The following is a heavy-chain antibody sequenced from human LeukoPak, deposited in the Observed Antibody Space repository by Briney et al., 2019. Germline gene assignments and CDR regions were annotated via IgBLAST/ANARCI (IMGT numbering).Heavy chain of an antibody. CDR2: INQDGSEK. CDR1: GFTFRSYW. V-gene: IGHV3-7*01. CDR3: AREYDYGDPGIDY. D-gene: IGHD4-17*01. J-gene: IGHJ4*02. Sequence: GGSLRLSRAASGFTFRSYWMSWVGQAPGKGLEWVANINQDGSEKNYVDSVKGRFTIFRDNPKNSLYLEMDSLRVEDTAVYYCAREYDYGDPGIDYWGQGALVTVSS.